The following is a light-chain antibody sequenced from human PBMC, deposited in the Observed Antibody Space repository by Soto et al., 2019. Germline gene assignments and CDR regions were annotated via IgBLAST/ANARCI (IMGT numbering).Light chain of an antibody. V-gene: IGKV3-11*01. Sequence: IVLTQSPATLSLSPGERATLSCRARQTVSSYLSWYQHKPGQAPRLLIYGVSNRATGIPARSSGSGSGTDFTLTISSLEPEDSAVYYCQQRYNWLTFGGGTKVEIK. J-gene: IGKJ4*01. CDR2: GVS. CDR1: QTVSSY. CDR3: QQRYNWLT.